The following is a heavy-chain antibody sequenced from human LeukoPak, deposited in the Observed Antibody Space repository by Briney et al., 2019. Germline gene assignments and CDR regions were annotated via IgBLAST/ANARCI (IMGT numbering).Heavy chain of an antibody. V-gene: IGHV3-30*18. D-gene: IGHD1-26*01. CDR2: ISYDGSNK. J-gene: IGHJ4*02. CDR3: AKLGKWELPIDY. Sequence: SGGSLRLSCAASGFTFSSYGMHWVRQAPGKGLEWVAVISYDGSNKYYADSVKGRFTISRDNSKNTLYLQMNSLRAEDTAVYYCAKLGKWELPIDYRGQGTLVTVSS. CDR1: GFTFSSYG.